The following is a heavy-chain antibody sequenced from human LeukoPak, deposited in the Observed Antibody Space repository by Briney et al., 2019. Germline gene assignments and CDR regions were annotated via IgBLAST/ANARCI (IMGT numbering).Heavy chain of an antibody. J-gene: IGHJ4*02. CDR3: ARAPGVLRYFDWPLTFDY. CDR2: IYYSGST. Sequence: SETLSLTCTVSGGSISRGGYYWSLIRQHPGKGLEWIVYIYYSGSTYYYPSLKSRVTISVDTSKNQFSLKLSSVTAADTAVYYCARAPGVLRYFDWPLTFDYWGQGTLVTVSS. V-gene: IGHV4-31*03. CDR1: GGSISRGGYY. D-gene: IGHD3-9*01.